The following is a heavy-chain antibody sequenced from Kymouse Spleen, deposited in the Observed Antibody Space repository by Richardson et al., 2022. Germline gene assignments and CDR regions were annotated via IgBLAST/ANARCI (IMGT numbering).Heavy chain of an antibody. Sequence: QVQLQQWGAGLLKPSETLSLTCAVYGGSFSGYYWSWIRQPPGKGLEWIGEINHSGSTNYNPSLKSRVTISVDTSKNQFSLKLSSVTAADTAVYYCARWGSGSYHEWFDPWGQGTLVTVSS. CDR2: INHSGST. CDR1: GGSFSGYY. CDR3: ARWGSGSYHEWFDP. J-gene: IGHJ5*02. D-gene: IGHD1-26*01. V-gene: IGHV4-34*01.